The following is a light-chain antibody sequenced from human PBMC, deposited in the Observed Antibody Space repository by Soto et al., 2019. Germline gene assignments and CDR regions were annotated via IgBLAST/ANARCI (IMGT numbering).Light chain of an antibody. Sequence: DIVLTQSPGTLSLSPGERASLSCRASQSVDNIYLGWYQQKPGQAPRLLIYGASSRATGIPDRFSGSGSGTYFTLTISRLEPEDFAVYYCRHYGSSPPMYTFGQGTKLEIK. CDR2: GAS. J-gene: IGKJ2*01. V-gene: IGKV3-20*01. CDR3: RHYGSSPPMYT. CDR1: QSVDNIY.